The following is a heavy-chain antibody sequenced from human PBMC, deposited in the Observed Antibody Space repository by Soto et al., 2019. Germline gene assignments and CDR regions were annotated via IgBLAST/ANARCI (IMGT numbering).Heavy chain of an antibody. CDR2: INPSGGST. CDR1: GYTFTSYY. J-gene: IGHJ5*02. CDR3: AREGWFDP. Sequence: QVQLVQSGAEVKKPGASVKVSCKASGYTFTSYYMHWVRQAPGQGLEWMGIINPSGGSTSYAQKFXGXGXXTRDTSTSTVYMELSSLRSEDTAVYSCAREGWFDPWGQGTLVTVSS. V-gene: IGHV1-46*01.